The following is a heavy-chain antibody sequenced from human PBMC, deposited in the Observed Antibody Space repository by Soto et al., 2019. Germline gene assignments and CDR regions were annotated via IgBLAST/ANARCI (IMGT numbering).Heavy chain of an antibody. Sequence: QVQLVESGGGLVKPGGSLRLSCAASGFTLRDYYMSWIRQAPGKGLEWVSYISSSGSTIYYADSVKGRFTISRDNAKNSLYLQMNSVRAEDTAVYYCARTHPRITGTTCPFFDYWGQGTLVTVSS. J-gene: IGHJ4*02. CDR2: ISSSGSTI. CDR3: ARTHPRITGTTCPFFDY. CDR1: GFTLRDYY. V-gene: IGHV3-11*01. D-gene: IGHD1-20*01.